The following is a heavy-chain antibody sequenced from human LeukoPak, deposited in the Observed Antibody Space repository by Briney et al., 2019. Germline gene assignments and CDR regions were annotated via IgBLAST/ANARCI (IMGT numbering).Heavy chain of an antibody. CDR1: GLTFTNHG. D-gene: IGHD4-23*01. CDR3: ARDRGKDYFGD. CDR2: VRNDGFDT. V-gene: IGHV3-30*02. J-gene: IGHJ4*02. Sequence: PGPTLRLSCVTSGLTFTNHGFHWHRQAADKELEWVAFVRNDGFDTYHSNSVKGRFSISRDDSKDTVYLQMNSLRAEDTALYYCARDRGKDYFGDWGQGTQVTVSS.